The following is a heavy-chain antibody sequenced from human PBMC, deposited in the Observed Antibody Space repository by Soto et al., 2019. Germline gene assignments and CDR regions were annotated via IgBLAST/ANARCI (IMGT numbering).Heavy chain of an antibody. V-gene: IGHV4-61*08. CDR3: ARKMPTMIVVVIQNWFDP. CDR1: GGSISSGGYS. CDR2: IYYSGST. D-gene: IGHD3-22*01. J-gene: IGHJ5*02. Sequence: PSETLSLTCAVSGGSISSGGYSWSWIRQPPGKGLERIGYIYYSGSTNYNPSLKSRVTISVDTSKNLFSLKLSSVTAADTAVFYCARKMPTMIVVVIQNWFDPWGQGTLVTVPQ.